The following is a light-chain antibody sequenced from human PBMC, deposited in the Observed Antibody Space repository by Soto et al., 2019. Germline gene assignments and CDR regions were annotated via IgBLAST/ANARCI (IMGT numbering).Light chain of an antibody. CDR3: CSYAGSSAYG. J-gene: IGLJ1*01. CDR2: EGS. V-gene: IGLV2-23*01. Sequence: QSALTQPASVSGSPGQSITISCTGTRSDVGTYNLVSWYQHHPGKAPKLMIYEGSKRPSGVSNRFSGSKSGNTASLTISGLQAEDEADYYCCSYAGSSAYGFGTGTKLTVL. CDR1: RSDVGTYNL.